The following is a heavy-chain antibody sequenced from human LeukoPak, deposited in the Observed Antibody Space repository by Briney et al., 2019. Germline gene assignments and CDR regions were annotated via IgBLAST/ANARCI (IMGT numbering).Heavy chain of an antibody. CDR2: ISGSGGST. CDR1: GFTFSSYA. Sequence: PGGSLRLSCAASGFTFSSYAMSWVRQAPGNGLEWVSAISGSGGSTYYADSVKGRFTISRDNSKNTLYLQMNSLRAEDTAVYYCAKDPRRIAVAGTGGYWGQGTLVTVSS. CDR3: AKDPRRIAVAGTGGY. V-gene: IGHV3-23*01. D-gene: IGHD6-19*01. J-gene: IGHJ4*02.